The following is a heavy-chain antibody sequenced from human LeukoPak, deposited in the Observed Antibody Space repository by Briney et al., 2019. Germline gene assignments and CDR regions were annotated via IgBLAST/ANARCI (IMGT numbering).Heavy chain of an antibody. CDR1: GGTFGDSDYA. J-gene: IGHJ4*02. CDR3: ARNLRLAAGTDYFDY. D-gene: IGHD6-13*01. CDR2: IIPILGIA. Sequence: SVKVSCKDSGGTFGDSDYAVSWVRQAPGQGLEWVGRIIPILGIANYAQKFQGRVTITADKSTSTAYMELSSLRSEDTAVYYCARNLRLAAGTDYFDYWGQGTLVTVSS. V-gene: IGHV1-69*04.